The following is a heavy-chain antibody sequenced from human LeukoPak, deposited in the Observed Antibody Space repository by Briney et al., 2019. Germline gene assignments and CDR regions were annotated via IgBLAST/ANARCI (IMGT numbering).Heavy chain of an antibody. CDR2: ISSSSSYT. Sequence: PGGSLRLSCAASGFTFSDYYMSWIRQAPGKGLELVSYISSSSSYTNYADSVKGRFTISRDNAKNSLYLQMNSLRAEDTAVYYCARDVITFGGVIAPPDYWGQGTLVTVSS. J-gene: IGHJ4*02. D-gene: IGHD3-16*02. CDR1: GFTFSDYY. CDR3: ARDVITFGGVIAPPDY. V-gene: IGHV3-11*05.